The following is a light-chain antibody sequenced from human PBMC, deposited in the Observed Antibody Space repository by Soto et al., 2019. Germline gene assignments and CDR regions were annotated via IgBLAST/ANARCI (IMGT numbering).Light chain of an antibody. CDR3: SSYAGSNNYV. CDR1: SSDVGGYNY. V-gene: IGLV2-8*01. CDR2: EVS. J-gene: IGLJ1*01. Sequence: QSVLTQPPSASGSPGQSVTISCTGTSSDVGGYNYVSWYQQHPGNAPTLMIYEVSKRPSGVPDRFSGSKSGNTASLTVSGLQAEDEADYYCSSYAGSNNYVFGTGTKLTVL.